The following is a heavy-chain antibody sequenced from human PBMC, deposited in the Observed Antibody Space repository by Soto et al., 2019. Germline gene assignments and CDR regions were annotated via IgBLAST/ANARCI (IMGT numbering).Heavy chain of an antibody. Sequence: QVQLVQSGAEVKKPGASVKVSCKASGYTFTSYAMHWVRQAPGQRLEWMGWINAGNGNTKYSQKFQGSVTFTRDTSASTAYMELRSLRSEDTAVFYWARDVGASGDWGQGALVTVSS. V-gene: IGHV1-3*01. CDR2: INAGNGNT. CDR1: GYTFTSYA. J-gene: IGHJ1*01. D-gene: IGHD1-26*01. CDR3: ARDVGASGD.